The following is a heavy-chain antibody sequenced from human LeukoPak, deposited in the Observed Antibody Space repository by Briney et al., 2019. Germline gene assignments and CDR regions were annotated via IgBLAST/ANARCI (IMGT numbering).Heavy chain of an antibody. V-gene: IGHV1-2*02. CDR3: ARGVGLTTLTPNDY. J-gene: IGHJ4*02. Sequence: ASVKVSCKASGFIFTGYHIHWVRQAPGQGLEWVGWINPNSGDTNYAQKYQGRVTMTRDTSITTAYMELSRLTFDDTAVYYCARGVGLTTLTPNDYWGQGILVTVSS. D-gene: IGHD4-11*01. CDR2: INPNSGDT. CDR1: GFIFTGYH.